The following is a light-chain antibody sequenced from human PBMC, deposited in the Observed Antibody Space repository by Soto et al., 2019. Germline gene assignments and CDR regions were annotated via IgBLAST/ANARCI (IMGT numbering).Light chain of an antibody. Sequence: EIVLTQSPGTLSLSPGERATLSCRASQSVSRSYLAWYQQKPGQAPRLLIYGASSRATGIPERFSGSGSGTDFTLTISRLEPEDFAVYYCQQYGSSPPWTFGEGTKVEIK. CDR2: GAS. CDR3: QQYGSSPPWT. J-gene: IGKJ1*01. CDR1: QSVSRSY. V-gene: IGKV3-20*01.